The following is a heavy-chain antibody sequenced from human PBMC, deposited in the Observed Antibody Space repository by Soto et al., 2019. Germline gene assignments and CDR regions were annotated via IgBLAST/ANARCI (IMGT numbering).Heavy chain of an antibody. V-gene: IGHV4-59*01. D-gene: IGHD2-2*01. CDR1: GGSISNDY. J-gene: IGHJ4*03. Sequence: SETLSLTCTVSGGSISNDYWSWIRQPPGKGLEWIGYIYYTGSTNYNPSLKSRVTISVDTSKNQFSLKLSPVTAADTAVYYCARGQRYCSSANCYRQGFDYWGQGTMVTVSS. CDR2: IYYTGST. CDR3: ARGQRYCSSANCYRQGFDY.